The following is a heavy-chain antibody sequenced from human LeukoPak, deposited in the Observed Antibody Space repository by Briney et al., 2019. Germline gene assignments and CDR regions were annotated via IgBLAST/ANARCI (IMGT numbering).Heavy chain of an antibody. CDR3: ARGDDSSGYSYYFDY. CDR1: GFTFSSYW. J-gene: IGHJ4*02. Sequence: GGSLRLSCAASGFTFSSYWMSWVRQAPGKGLEWVANIKQDGSEKYYVDSVKGRFTISRDNAKNSLYLQMNSLRAEDTAVYYCARGDDSSGYSYYFDYWGQGTLVTVSS. V-gene: IGHV3-7*04. D-gene: IGHD3-22*01. CDR2: IKQDGSEK.